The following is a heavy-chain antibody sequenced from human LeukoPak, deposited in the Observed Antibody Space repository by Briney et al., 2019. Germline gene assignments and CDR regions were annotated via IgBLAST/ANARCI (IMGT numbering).Heavy chain of an antibody. CDR1: GFTFSSYA. J-gene: IGHJ4*02. CDR2: ISYDGSNK. Sequence: GGSLRLSCAASGFTFSSYAMHWVRQAPGKGLEWVAVISYDGSNKYYADSVKGRFTISRDNSKNTLYLQMNSLRAEDTAVYYCASIDSSSWDSLSGFDYWGQGTLVTVSS. CDR3: ASIDSSSWDSLSGFDY. D-gene: IGHD6-13*01. V-gene: IGHV3-30-3*01.